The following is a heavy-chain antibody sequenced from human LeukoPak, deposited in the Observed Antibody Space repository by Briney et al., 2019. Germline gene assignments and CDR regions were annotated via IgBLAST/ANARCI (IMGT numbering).Heavy chain of an antibody. CDR2: ISSSSSTI. D-gene: IGHD5-24*01. CDR3: ARDKRLYGMDV. J-gene: IGHJ6*02. CDR1: GFTFSSYS. Sequence: GGSLRLSCAASGFTFSSYSMNWVRQAPGKGLEWVSYISSSSSTIYYADSVKGRFTISRDNAKNSLYLQMNSLRAEDTAVYYCARDKRLYGMDVWGQGTTVTVSS. V-gene: IGHV3-48*04.